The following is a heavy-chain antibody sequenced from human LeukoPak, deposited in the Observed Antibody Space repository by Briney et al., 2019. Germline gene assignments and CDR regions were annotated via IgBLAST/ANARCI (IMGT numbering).Heavy chain of an antibody. CDR1: GYTFTSYA. Sequence: ASVTVSCKASGYTFTSYAMHWVRQAPGQRLEWMGWINAGNGNTKYSQNFQGRVTITRDTSANTAYMELSSLRSEDTAVYYCARAAVSGSGSYVYWGQGTLVTVSS. V-gene: IGHV1-3*01. CDR3: ARAAVSGSGSYVY. D-gene: IGHD3-10*01. CDR2: INAGNGNT. J-gene: IGHJ4*02.